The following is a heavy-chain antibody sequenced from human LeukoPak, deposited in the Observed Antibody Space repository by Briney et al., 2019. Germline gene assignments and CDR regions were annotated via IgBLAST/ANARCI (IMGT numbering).Heavy chain of an antibody. J-gene: IGHJ4*02. Sequence: ASVKVSCKASGYTFTSYGISWVRQAPGQGLEWMGWIGAYNGNTNYAQKLQGRVTMTTDTSTSTAYMELRSLRSDDTAVYYCAREVVVPAASYSGQYDYWGQGTLVTVSS. CDR1: GYTFTSYG. D-gene: IGHD2-2*01. CDR3: AREVVVPAASYSGQYDY. CDR2: IGAYNGNT. V-gene: IGHV1-18*01.